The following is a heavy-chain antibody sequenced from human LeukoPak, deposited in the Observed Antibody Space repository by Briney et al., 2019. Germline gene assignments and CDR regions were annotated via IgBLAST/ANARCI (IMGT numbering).Heavy chain of an antibody. V-gene: IGHV4-4*07. CDR1: SGSISNYY. CDR3: ARDFDAPNSGWFDY. CDR2: IYTSGST. Sequence: PSETLSLTCSVSSGSISNYYWSWIRQPAGKGLEWIGLIYTSGSTNYNPSLKSRVTMSVDTSENQFSLKLSSVTAADTAVYYCARDFDAPNSGWFDYWGQGTLVTVSS. J-gene: IGHJ4*02. D-gene: IGHD6-19*01.